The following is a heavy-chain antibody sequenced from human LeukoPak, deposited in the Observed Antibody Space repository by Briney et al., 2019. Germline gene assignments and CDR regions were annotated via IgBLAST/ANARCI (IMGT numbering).Heavy chain of an antibody. CDR2: INPNSGGT. V-gene: IGHV1-2*02. D-gene: IGHD6-19*01. Sequence: ASVKVSCKASGYTFTGYYMHWVRQAPGQGLEWMGWINPNSGGTNYAQKFQGRVTMTRDTSISTAYMELSRLKSDDTAVYYCARGAPLWLVRDGHFDYWGQGTLVTVSS. J-gene: IGHJ4*02. CDR1: GYTFTGYY. CDR3: ARGAPLWLVRDGHFDY.